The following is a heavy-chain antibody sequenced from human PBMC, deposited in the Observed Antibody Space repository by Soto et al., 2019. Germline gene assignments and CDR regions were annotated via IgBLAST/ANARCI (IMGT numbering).Heavy chain of an antibody. CDR3: ARAGDTMVRGVIIMNYYGMDV. D-gene: IGHD3-10*01. Sequence: SETLSLTCAVSGYSISSCYYWGWIRQSPGKGLEWIGNIHHSGTTYYNPSLKSRVTISIDRSKNQFSLKLSSVTAADTAVYYCARAGDTMVRGVIIMNYYGMDVWGQGTTVTV. CDR2: IHHSGTT. V-gene: IGHV4-38-2*01. J-gene: IGHJ6*02. CDR1: GYSISSCYY.